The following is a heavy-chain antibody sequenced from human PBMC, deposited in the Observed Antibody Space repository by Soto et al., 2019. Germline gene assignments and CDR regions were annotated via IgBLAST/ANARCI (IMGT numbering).Heavy chain of an antibody. Sequence: ASVKVSCKASGYTFTSYGIIWVRQAPGQGLEWMGWISAYNGNTNYAQKLQGRVTMTTDTSTSTAYMELRSLRSDDTAVYYCARDTYYYGSGSENNFDYWGQGTLVTVSS. CDR2: ISAYNGNT. CDR1: GYTFTSYG. J-gene: IGHJ4*02. D-gene: IGHD3-10*01. CDR3: ARDTYYYGSGSENNFDY. V-gene: IGHV1-18*01.